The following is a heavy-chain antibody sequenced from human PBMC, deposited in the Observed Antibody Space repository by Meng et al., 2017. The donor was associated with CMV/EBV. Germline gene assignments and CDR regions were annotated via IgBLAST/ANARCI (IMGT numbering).Heavy chain of an antibody. V-gene: IGHV4-39*07. CDR1: GGSISSSSYY. CDR3: ARAIVLMVYAENWFDP. D-gene: IGHD2-8*01. J-gene: IGHJ5*02. Sequence: QLQAEESGPGLVKPSETLSLTCTVSGGSISSSSYYWGWIRQPPGKGLEWIGSTYYSGSTYYNPSLKSRVTISVDTSKNQFSLKLSSVTAADTAVYYCARAIVLMVYAENWFDPWGQGTLVTVSS. CDR2: TYYSGST.